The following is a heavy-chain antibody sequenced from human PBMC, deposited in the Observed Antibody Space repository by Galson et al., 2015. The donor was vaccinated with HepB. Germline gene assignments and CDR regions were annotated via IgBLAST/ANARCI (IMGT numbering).Heavy chain of an antibody. Sequence: SGYTFTDYVVNWVRQAPGQGLEWMGWMNTNTGKPSYAPGFAGRFVFSLDTSVTTAYLQISSLETDDTAVYYCARSPLRFLDWLPYYDYYYMDVWGEGTTVTVSS. CDR3: ARSPLRFLDWLPYYDYYYMDV. J-gene: IGHJ6*03. CDR2: MNTNTGKP. D-gene: IGHD3-3*01. CDR1: GYTFTDYV. V-gene: IGHV7-4-1*02.